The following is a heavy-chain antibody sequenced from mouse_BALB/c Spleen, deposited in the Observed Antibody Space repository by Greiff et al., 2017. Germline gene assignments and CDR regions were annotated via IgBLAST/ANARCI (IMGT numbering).Heavy chain of an antibody. CDR2: IYPGDGDT. CDR3: AIYYGYAMDY. CDR1: GYAFSSYW. V-gene: IGHV1-80*01. Sequence: VQLVESGAELVRPGSSVKISCKASGYAFSSYWMNWVKQRPGQGLEWIGQIYPGDGDTNYNGKFKGKATLTADKSSSTAYMQLSSLTSEDSAVYFCAIYYGYAMDYWGQGTSVTVSS. J-gene: IGHJ4*01. D-gene: IGHD2-1*01.